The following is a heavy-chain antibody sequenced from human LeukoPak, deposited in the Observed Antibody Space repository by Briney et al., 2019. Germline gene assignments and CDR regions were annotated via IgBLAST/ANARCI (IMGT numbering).Heavy chain of an antibody. CDR1: GYTFTSYY. Sequence: GASVKVSCKASGYTFTSYYMHWVRQAPGQGLEWMGIINPSGGSTSYARKFQGRVTMTRDMSTSTVYMELSSLRSEDTAVYYCARDSSGEALDDYWGQGTLVTVSS. V-gene: IGHV1-46*01. CDR3: ARDSSGEALDDY. D-gene: IGHD6-19*01. CDR2: INPSGGST. J-gene: IGHJ4*02.